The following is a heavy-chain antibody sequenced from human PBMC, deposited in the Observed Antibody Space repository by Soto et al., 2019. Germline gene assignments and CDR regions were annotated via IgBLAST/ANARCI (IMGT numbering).Heavy chain of an antibody. J-gene: IGHJ5*02. D-gene: IGHD4-17*01. V-gene: IGHV3-23*01. Sequence: EEQLLESGGGLVQPGGSPRLSCAASGFSFSSYGMSWVRQAPGKGLEWVSGISGGGDSTYYADSVKGRFTISRDKSKNTLYLQMNSLRAEDTAVYYCARGQDDYGDSDVWFDPWGQGTLVSVSS. CDR2: ISGGGDST. CDR3: ARGQDDYGDSDVWFDP. CDR1: GFSFSSYG.